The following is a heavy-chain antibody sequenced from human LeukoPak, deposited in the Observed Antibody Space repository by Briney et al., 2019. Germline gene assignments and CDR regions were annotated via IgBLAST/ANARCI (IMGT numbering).Heavy chain of an antibody. V-gene: IGHV3-74*01. J-gene: IGHJ4*02. CDR3: ARAEYGDYFDY. CDR1: GFTFSTYW. Sequence: PGGSLRLSCAASGFTFSTYWMYWVRQAPGKGLVWVSRISSDGSSSDSADSVKGRFTISRDNAKNRLYLQMNSLRAEDTAVFHCARAEYGDYFDYWGQGTLVTVSS. D-gene: IGHD4-17*01. CDR2: ISSDGSSS.